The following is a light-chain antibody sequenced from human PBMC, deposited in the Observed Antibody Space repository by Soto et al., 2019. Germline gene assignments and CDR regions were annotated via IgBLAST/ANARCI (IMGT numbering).Light chain of an antibody. V-gene: IGKV3-20*01. CDR1: QTVTSSF. J-gene: IGKJ1*01. Sequence: EIVLTQSPGTLSLSPGERATLSCRASQTVTSSFLAWYQQKPGQAPRLLIYGASTRATGIPDRLSGSGSGTYFTLTISRLDPEDFAGYYCQQYGSSPPTFGQGTKVEIK. CDR2: GAS. CDR3: QQYGSSPPT.